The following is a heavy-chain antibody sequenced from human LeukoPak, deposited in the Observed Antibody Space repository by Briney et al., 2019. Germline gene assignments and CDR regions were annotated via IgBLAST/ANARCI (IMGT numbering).Heavy chain of an antibody. CDR1: GYKFVDDY. D-gene: IGHD1-1*01. CDR3: VPTPEAYTSNWNV. V-gene: IGHV1-2*02. CDR2: INPDTGFT. J-gene: IGHJ4*02. Sequence: GASVKVSCKASGYKFVDDYMHWVRQAPGQGLEFMGWINPDTGFTNYAQKFQGRVTLTRDTSISTAYMGVRSLRSDDTAVYYCVPTPEAYTSNWNVWGRGTLVTVST.